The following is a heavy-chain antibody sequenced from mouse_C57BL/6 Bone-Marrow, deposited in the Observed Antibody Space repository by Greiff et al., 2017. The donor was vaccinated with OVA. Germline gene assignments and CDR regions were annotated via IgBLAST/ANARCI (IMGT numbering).Heavy chain of an antibody. D-gene: IGHD2-1*01. CDR3: ARGSLLYYGNLPWFAY. Sequence: DVMLVESGGDLVKPGGSLKLSCAASGFTFSSYGMSWVRQTPDKRLEWVATISSGGSYTYYPDSVKGRFTISRDNAKNTLYLQMSSLKSEDTAMYYCARGSLLYYGNLPWFAYWGQGTLVTVSA. CDR1: GFTFSSYG. V-gene: IGHV5-6*02. CDR2: ISSGGSYT. J-gene: IGHJ3*01.